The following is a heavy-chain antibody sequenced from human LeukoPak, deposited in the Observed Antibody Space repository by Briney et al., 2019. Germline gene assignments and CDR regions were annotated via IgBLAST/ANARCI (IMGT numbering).Heavy chain of an antibody. V-gene: IGHV3-11*01. CDR2: ISSSGSTI. CDR1: GFTFSDYY. D-gene: IGHD3-10*01. CDR3: AKCLSGSYSVDY. Sequence: PGGSLRLSCAASGFTFSDYYMSWIRQAPGKGLEWVSYISSSGSTIYYADSVKGRFAISRDNAKNSLYLQMNSLRAEDTAVYYCAKCLSGSYSVDYWGQGTLVTVSS. J-gene: IGHJ4*02.